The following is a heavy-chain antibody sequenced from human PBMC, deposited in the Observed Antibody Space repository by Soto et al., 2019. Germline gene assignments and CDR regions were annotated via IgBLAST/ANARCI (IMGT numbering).Heavy chain of an antibody. CDR1: GFTFSSYG. V-gene: IGHV3-30*18. J-gene: IGHJ4*02. D-gene: IGHD4-17*01. CDR3: AKDRDYVNYFDY. CDR2: ISYDGSNK. Sequence: GGSLRLSCAASGFTFSSYGMHWVRQAPGKGLEWVAVISYDGSNKYYADSVKGRFTISRDNSKNTLYLQMNSLRAEDTAVYYCAKDRDYVNYFDYWGQGTPVTLSS.